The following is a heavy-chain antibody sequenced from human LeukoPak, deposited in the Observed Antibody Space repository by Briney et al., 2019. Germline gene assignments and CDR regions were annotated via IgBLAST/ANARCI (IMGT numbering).Heavy chain of an antibody. CDR1: GFTFSNYW. D-gene: IGHD2-15*01. Sequence: GGSLGLPCAASGFTFSNYWMSWVRQAPGKGLEWVANIKQDGSEKYYVDSVKGRLTISRDNAKNSLYLQMNSLRAEDTAVYYCAREEGRGSPFDYWGQGTLVTVSS. V-gene: IGHV3-7*03. CDR2: IKQDGSEK. J-gene: IGHJ4*02. CDR3: AREEGRGSPFDY.